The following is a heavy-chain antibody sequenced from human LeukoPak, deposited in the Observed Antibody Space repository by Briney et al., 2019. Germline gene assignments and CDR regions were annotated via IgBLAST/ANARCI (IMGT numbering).Heavy chain of an antibody. CDR3: VRWGSGKVMDV. CDR1: GFTFSSLG. CDR2: ICYDGSNK. D-gene: IGHD7-27*01. J-gene: IGHJ6*04. V-gene: IGHV3-33*01. Sequence: GGSLRLSCAASGFTFSSLGMHWVRQAPGKGLEWVAVICYDGSNKDYADSVKGRFTISRDNSKNMLYVEMNSSRAEDTAVYYCVRWGSGKVMDVWGKGTTVTVSP.